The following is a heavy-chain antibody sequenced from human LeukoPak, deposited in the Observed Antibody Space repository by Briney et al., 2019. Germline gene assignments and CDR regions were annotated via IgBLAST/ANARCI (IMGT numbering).Heavy chain of an antibody. Sequence: ASVKVSCKASGYTFTSYDISWVRQAPGQGLEWMGGIIPIFGTANYAQKFQGRVTITADESTSTAYMELSSLRSEDTAVYYCARLYCSGGSCYPSDYWGQGTLVTVSS. CDR2: IIPIFGTA. J-gene: IGHJ4*02. V-gene: IGHV1-69*13. D-gene: IGHD2-15*01. CDR1: GYTFTSYD. CDR3: ARLYCSGGSCYPSDY.